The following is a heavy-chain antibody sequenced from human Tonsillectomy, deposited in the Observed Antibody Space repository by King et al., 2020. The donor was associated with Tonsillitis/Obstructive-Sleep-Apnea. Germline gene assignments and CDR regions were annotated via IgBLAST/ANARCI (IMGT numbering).Heavy chain of an antibody. CDR2: IYYSGST. CDR1: GGSISSYY. CDR3: ARLWRYYDNSGYYSEAFDI. D-gene: IGHD3-22*01. J-gene: IGHJ3*02. Sequence: QLQESGPGLVKPSETLSLTCTVSGGSISSYYWSWIRQPPGKGLEWIGYIYYSGSTNYNPSLKSRVTISVDTSKNQFSLKLSSVTAADTAVYYCARLWRYYDNSGYYSEAFDIWGQGTMVTVSS. V-gene: IGHV4-59*08.